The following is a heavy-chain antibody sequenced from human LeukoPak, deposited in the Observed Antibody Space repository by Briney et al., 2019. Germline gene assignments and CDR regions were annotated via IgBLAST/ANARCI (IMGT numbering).Heavy chain of an antibody. CDR1: GGSISSCY. CDR2: IYYSGST. J-gene: IGHJ4*02. Sequence: SETLSLTCTVSGGSISSCYWSWIRQPPGKGLEWIGYIYYSGSTNYNPSLKSRVTISVDTSKNQFSLKLSSVTAADTAVYYCAREGVEYSDYDSSGLYYFDYWGQGTLVTVSS. D-gene: IGHD3-22*01. V-gene: IGHV4-59*01. CDR3: AREGVEYSDYDSSGLYYFDY.